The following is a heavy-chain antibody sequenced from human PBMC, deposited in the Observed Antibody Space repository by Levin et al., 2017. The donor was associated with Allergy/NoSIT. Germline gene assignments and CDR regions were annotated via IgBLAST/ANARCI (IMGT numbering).Heavy chain of an antibody. CDR1: GFTFSSYA. CDR3: AKDLVYYEILTGYDF. V-gene: IGHV3-23*01. Sequence: PGESLKISCAASGFTFSSYAMNWVRQAPGKGLEWVSTISSSGGSTYYADSVKGRFTISRDSSKNTLYLQMNSLRAEDTAVFYCAKDLVYYEILTGYDFWGQGTLVTVSS. J-gene: IGHJ4*02. D-gene: IGHD3-9*01. CDR2: ISSSGGST.